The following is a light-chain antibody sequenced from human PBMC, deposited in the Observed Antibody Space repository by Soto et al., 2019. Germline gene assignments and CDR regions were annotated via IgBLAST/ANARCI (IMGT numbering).Light chain of an antibody. J-gene: IGLJ2*01. CDR2: DVN. Sequence: QSVLTQPASVSESPGQSVTISCTGTSNDVGGYDYVSWYQHHPGKAPQLLIYDVNIRPSGVSDRFSGSKSGSTASLTISGLQAEDEADYYCNSYTSSSTVAFGGGTKLTVL. V-gene: IGLV2-14*03. CDR1: SNDVGGYDY. CDR3: NSYTSSSTVA.